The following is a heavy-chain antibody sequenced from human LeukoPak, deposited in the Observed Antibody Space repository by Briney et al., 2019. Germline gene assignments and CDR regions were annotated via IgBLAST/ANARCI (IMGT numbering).Heavy chain of an antibody. CDR3: AHGFYGDYVVAFDI. CDR1: GFSLSTSGVG. CDR2: IYLDDDK. D-gene: IGHD4-17*01. Sequence: SGPTLVKPTQALTLTCTFSGFSLSTSGVGVGWIRQPPGKALEWLALIYLDDDKRYSPSLKSRLTITKDTSKNQVVLTMTNMDPVDTATYYCAHGFYGDYVVAFDIWGQGTVVTVSS. V-gene: IGHV2-5*02. J-gene: IGHJ3*02.